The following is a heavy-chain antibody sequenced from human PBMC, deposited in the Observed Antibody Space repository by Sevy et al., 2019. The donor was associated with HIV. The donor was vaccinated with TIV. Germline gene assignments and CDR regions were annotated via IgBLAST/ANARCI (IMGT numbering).Heavy chain of an antibody. CDR3: ARGYGDYRIDAFDI. J-gene: IGHJ3*02. Sequence: GGSLRLSCAASGFTFSSYGMHWVRQAPGKGLEWVAVIWYDGSNKYYADSVKGRFTISRDNSKNTLYLQMNSLRAEDTAVYYCARGYGDYRIDAFDICGQGTMVTVSS. D-gene: IGHD4-17*01. V-gene: IGHV3-33*01. CDR1: GFTFSSYG. CDR2: IWYDGSNK.